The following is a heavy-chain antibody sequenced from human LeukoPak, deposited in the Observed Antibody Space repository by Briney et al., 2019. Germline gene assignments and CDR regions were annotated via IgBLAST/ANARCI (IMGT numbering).Heavy chain of an antibody. D-gene: IGHD2-2*01. CDR2: ISSSSSYI. Sequence: GGSLSLSCAASGFTFSSYSMNWVRQAPGKGLEWVSSISSSSSYIYYADSVKGRFSISRDNSMNTLYLQMNSLRPEDTAVYYCAKQGLVPATAGDWGQGTLVTVSS. V-gene: IGHV3-21*01. CDR1: GFTFSSYS. J-gene: IGHJ4*02. CDR3: AKQGLVPATAGD.